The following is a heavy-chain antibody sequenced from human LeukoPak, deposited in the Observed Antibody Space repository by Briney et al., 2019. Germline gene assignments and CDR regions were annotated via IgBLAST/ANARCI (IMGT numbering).Heavy chain of an antibody. CDR3: TRVIVAVPGYFDYFDF. D-gene: IGHD6-19*01. J-gene: IGHJ4*02. V-gene: IGHV3-7*01. Sequence: GGSLRLSCTASGFSFSNHYMRWIRQAPGKGLEWVANINEDGSNKWHLGSVKGRFTVSRDNARNSLYLQMNGLSVEDTAVYYCTRVIVAVPGYFDYFDFWGQGVLVTVSS. CDR2: INEDGSNK. CDR1: GFSFSNHY.